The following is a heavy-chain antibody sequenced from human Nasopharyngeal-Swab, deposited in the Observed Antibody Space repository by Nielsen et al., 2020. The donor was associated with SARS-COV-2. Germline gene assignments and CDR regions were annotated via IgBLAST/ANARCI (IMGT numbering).Heavy chain of an antibody. CDR3: VRDGITIFGVAEPFDY. D-gene: IGHD3-3*01. J-gene: IGHJ4*02. CDR2: IIPILGIA. Sequence: SVKVSCKASGGTFSSYAISWVRQAPGQGLEWMGRIIPILGIANYAQKFQGRVTITADKSTSTAYMELSSLRSEDTAVYYCVRDGITIFGVAEPFDYWGQGTLVTVSS. CDR1: GGTFSSYA. V-gene: IGHV1-69*04.